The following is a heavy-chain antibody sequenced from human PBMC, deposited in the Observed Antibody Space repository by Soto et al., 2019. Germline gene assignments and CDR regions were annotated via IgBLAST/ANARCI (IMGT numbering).Heavy chain of an antibody. V-gene: IGHV3-33*06. CDR3: GKDIRSGSIDY. CDR1: GYSITNHG. J-gene: IGHJ4*02. D-gene: IGHD1-1*01. CDR2: IWANGTEK. Sequence: QVRLAQSGGGVVQPGRSLTLSCAASGYSITNHGMHWVRQAPGKGLEWVALIWANGTEKYADSVKRRFTVSRDTSTKTGYLQMNRLRADDTAKYYCGKDIRSGSIDYWGQGTLVTVSS.